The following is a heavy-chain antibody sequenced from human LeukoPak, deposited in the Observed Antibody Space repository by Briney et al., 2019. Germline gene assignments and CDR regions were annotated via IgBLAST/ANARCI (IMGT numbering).Heavy chain of an antibody. CDR2: IYHSGST. CDR1: GYSISSGYY. V-gene: IGHV4-38-2*02. CDR3: ARLSTKGTPFDY. Sequence: SETLSLTCTVSGYSISSGYYWGWIRQPPGKGLEWIGSIYHSGSTYYNPSLKSRVTISVDTSKNQFSLKLSSVTAADTAVYYCARLSTKGTPFDYWGQGTLVTVSS. J-gene: IGHJ4*02.